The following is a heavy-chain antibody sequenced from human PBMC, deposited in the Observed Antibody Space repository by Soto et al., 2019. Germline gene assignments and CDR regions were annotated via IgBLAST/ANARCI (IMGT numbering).Heavy chain of an antibody. CDR1: GYTFTSYD. V-gene: IGHV1-8*01. CDR3: ARSARRRDGYNFGY. D-gene: IGHD5-12*01. CDR2: MNPNSGNT. J-gene: IGHJ4*02. Sequence: ASVKVSCKASGYTFTSYDINWVRQATGQGLEWMGWMNPNSGNTGYAQKFQGRVTMTRNTSISTAYMELSSLRSEDTAVYYCARSARRRDGYNFGYWGQGTLVTVSS.